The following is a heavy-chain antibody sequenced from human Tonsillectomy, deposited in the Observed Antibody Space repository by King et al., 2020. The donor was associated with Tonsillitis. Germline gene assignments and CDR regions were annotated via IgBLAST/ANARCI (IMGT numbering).Heavy chain of an antibody. CDR2: IRSRTDSGTT. CDR3: SRDYGDYVSY. D-gene: IGHD4-17*01. J-gene: IGHJ4*02. Sequence: VQLVESGGGLVNPGGSLRLSCAVSGFSFSNAWMTWVRKATGKGLEWIGRIRSRTDSGTTDYAAPVKGRFTISRDDSKNTLYLQMNSLKTEDTAVYYCSRDYGDYVSYWGQGTLVTVSS. V-gene: IGHV3-15*01. CDR1: GFSFSNAW.